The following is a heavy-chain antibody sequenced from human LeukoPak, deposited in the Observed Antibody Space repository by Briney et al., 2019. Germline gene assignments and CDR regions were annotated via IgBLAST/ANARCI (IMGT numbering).Heavy chain of an antibody. J-gene: IGHJ4*02. CDR2: ISWNSGSI. D-gene: IGHD3-22*01. CDR3: ARDDDSSGYLDY. CDR1: GFTFDDYA. V-gene: IGHV3-9*01. Sequence: SLRLSCAASGFTFDDYAMHWVRHAPGXGLXWVSGISWNSGSIGYADSVKGRFTISRDNAKNSLYLQMNSLRAEDTALYYCARDDDSSGYLDYWGQGTLVTVSS.